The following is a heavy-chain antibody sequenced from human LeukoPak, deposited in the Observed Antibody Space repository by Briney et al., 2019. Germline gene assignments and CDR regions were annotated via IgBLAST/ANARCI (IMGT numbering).Heavy chain of an antibody. CDR3: AKDRVLYYYDSSGYYGY. V-gene: IGHV3-23*01. CDR2: ISGSGGST. J-gene: IGHJ4*02. Sequence: PGGSLRLSCAASGFTFSDYYMSWVRQAPGKGLEWVSAISGSGGSTYYADSVKGRFTISRDNSKNTLYLQMNSLRAEDTAVYYCAKDRVLYYYDSSGYYGYWGQGTLVTVSS. CDR1: GFTFSDYY. D-gene: IGHD3-22*01.